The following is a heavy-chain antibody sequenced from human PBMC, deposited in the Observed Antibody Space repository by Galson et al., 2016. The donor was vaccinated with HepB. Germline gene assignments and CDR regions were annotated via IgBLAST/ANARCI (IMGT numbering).Heavy chain of an antibody. CDR3: ARINRVRTFDI. Sequence: SETLSLTCGVYGGPVIDYSWNWIRQPPGKGLEWIGEINHSGTTKSNPSLKSRVTISVDTSKSQFSLKLNSVTAADTAIYYCARINRVRTFDIWGQGTLVTASS. D-gene: IGHD1-14*01. J-gene: IGHJ3*02. CDR2: INHSGTT. CDR1: GGPVIDYS. V-gene: IGHV4-34*01.